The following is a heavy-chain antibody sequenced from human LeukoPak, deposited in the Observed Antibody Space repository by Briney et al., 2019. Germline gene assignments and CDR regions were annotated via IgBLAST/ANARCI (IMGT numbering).Heavy chain of an antibody. CDR3: ARELAGDPSLDY. J-gene: IGHJ4*02. CDR2: IYYSGST. D-gene: IGHD6-19*01. Sequence: PSETLSLTCAVYGGSLSGYYWSWIRQPPGRGLVWIGYIYYSGSTNYNPSLKSLVNISVDTSKNQFSLKLSSATAADTAVYYCARELAGDPSLDYWGQGTLVTVSS. V-gene: IGHV4-59*01. CDR1: GGSLSGYY.